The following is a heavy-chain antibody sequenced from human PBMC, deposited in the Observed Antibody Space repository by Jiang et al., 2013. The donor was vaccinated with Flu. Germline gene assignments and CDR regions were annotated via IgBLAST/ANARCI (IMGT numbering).Heavy chain of an antibody. CDR2: IYYSGTT. J-gene: IGHJ4*01. V-gene: IGHV4-61*01. CDR3: ARDSCSGSTCSGTDY. D-gene: IGHD2-15*01. Sequence: GSGLVKPSEALSLTCAVSGASVSRGRFYWTWIRQTPGKGLEWIGYIYYSGTTLYNPSLKSRVTISKDTAKNTFSLKLTSVTAADTAFYYCARDSCSGSTCSGTDY. CDR1: GASVSRGRFY.